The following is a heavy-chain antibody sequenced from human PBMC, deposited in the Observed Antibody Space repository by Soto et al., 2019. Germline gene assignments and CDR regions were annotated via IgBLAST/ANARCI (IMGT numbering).Heavy chain of an antibody. Sequence: QLQLQESGSGLVKPSQTLSLTCAVSGGSISSGGYSWSWIRQPPGKGLEWIGYIYHSGSTYYNPSLKSRVTISVARSKNQFSLKLSSVTAADTAVYYCARGGAIRGYYYYGMDVWGQGTTVTVSS. CDR1: GGSISSGGYS. CDR2: IYHSGST. CDR3: ARGGAIRGYYYYGMDV. D-gene: IGHD2-2*02. V-gene: IGHV4-30-2*01. J-gene: IGHJ6*02.